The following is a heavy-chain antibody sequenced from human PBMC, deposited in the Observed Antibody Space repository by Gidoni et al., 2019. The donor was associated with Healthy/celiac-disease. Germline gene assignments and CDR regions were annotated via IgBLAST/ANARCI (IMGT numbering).Heavy chain of an antibody. J-gene: IGHJ3*02. V-gene: IGHV3-23*01. D-gene: IGHD3-3*01. CDR3: AKADFWSGYYRSLGAFDI. Sequence: VQLLESGGGLVQPGGSLRLSCAASGFAFSSYAMGWVRQAPGKGLEWVSAISGSGGSTYYADSVKGRFTISRDNSKNTLYLQMNSLRAEDTAVYYCAKADFWSGYYRSLGAFDIWGQGTMVTVSS. CDR1: GFAFSSYA. CDR2: ISGSGGST.